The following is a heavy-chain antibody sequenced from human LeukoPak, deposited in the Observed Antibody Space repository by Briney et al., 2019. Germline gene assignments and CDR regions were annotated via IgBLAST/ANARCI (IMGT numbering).Heavy chain of an antibody. CDR1: GGSITIYY. Sequence: SETLSLTCTVSGGSITIYYWSWIRQPPGKGLEWIGYIFYIGSTNYSPSLKSRVTISVDTSKNQFSLKMSSVTAADTAVYYCARAIEGGSSAYYSYVDVWGKGTTVTVSS. CDR2: IFYIGST. D-gene: IGHD3-16*01. CDR3: ARAIEGGSSAYYSYVDV. J-gene: IGHJ6*03. V-gene: IGHV4-59*01.